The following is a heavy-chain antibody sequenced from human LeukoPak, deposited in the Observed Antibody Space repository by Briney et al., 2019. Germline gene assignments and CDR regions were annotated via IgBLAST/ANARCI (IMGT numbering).Heavy chain of an antibody. Sequence: GGSLRLSCAASGFTFSSYAMTWVRQAPGKGLEWVSYISSSGSTIYYADSVMGRFIISRDNAKNSLYLQMNSLRAEDTAVYYCARETGWLRYGNDYWGQGTLVTVSS. CDR3: ARETGWLRYGNDY. J-gene: IGHJ4*02. CDR2: ISSSGSTI. CDR1: GFTFSSYA. V-gene: IGHV3-48*04. D-gene: IGHD5-12*01.